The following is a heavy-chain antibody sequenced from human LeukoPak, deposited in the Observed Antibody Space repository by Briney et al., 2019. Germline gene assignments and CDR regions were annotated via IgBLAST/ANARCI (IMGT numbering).Heavy chain of an antibody. Sequence: ASVKVSCKASGGTFSSYAISWVRQAPGQGLEWMGGIIPIFGTANYAQKFQGRVTITADESTSTAYMELSSLRSEDTAVYYCARDYYYDSSGYYYFGYWGQGTLVTVSS. CDR1: GGTFSSYA. D-gene: IGHD3-22*01. CDR2: IIPIFGTA. J-gene: IGHJ4*02. V-gene: IGHV1-69*01. CDR3: ARDYYYDSSGYYYFGY.